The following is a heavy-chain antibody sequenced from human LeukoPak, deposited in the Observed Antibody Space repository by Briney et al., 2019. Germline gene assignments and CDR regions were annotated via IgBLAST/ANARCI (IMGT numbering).Heavy chain of an antibody. CDR2: ISSSSSTI. CDR1: GFTFSSYS. J-gene: IGHJ5*02. D-gene: IGHD2-21*02. V-gene: IGHV3-48*01. CDR3: ARDSLLLTASAWFDP. Sequence: PGGSLRLSCAASGFTFSSYSMNWVRQAPGKGMEWVSYISSSSSTIYYADSVKGRFTISRDNAKNSLYLQMNSLRAEDTAVYYCARDSLLLTASAWFDPWGQGTLVTVSS.